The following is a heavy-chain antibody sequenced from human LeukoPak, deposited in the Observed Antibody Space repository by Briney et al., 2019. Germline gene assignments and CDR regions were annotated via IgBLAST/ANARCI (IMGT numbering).Heavy chain of an antibody. J-gene: IGHJ3*02. Sequence: ASVKVSCKASGYTFTGYYMHWVRRAPGQGLEWMGWINPNSGGTNYAQKFQGWVTMTRDTSISTAYMELSRLRSDDTAVYYCARGGRGTTGAFDIWGQGTMVTVSS. CDR3: ARGGRGTTGAFDI. D-gene: IGHD1-1*01. V-gene: IGHV1-2*04. CDR2: INPNSGGT. CDR1: GYTFTGYY.